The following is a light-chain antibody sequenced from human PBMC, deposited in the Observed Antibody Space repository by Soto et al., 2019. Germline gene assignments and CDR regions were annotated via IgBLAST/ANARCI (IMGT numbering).Light chain of an antibody. V-gene: IGKV1-39*01. CDR2: GAA. CDR1: QYTSIY. Sequence: DIQMTQSPSSLSASVGDRVTITCRASQYTSIYLNWYQQKPGQAPKLLIYGAASLQSGVPSRFSVSGSGTDFTLTISSLQPEDFATYYCQQSYTSPLTFGPGTKVDIK. CDR3: QQSYTSPLT. J-gene: IGKJ3*01.